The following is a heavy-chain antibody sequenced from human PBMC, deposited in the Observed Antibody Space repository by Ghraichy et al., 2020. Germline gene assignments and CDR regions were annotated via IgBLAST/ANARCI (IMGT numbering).Heavy chain of an antibody. CDR3: AKRQLAQDFGEALDV. V-gene: IGHV3-23*01. J-gene: IGHJ3*01. CDR2: ISTGTYI. CDR1: GFTFSSYA. Sequence: LSLTCAGSGFTFSSYAMTWVRQAPGKGLEWVSSISTGTYIYYRESVKGRFTISRDTAASTVFLQMKSLRAEDTGIYYCAKRQLAQDFGEALDVWGQGTMVTVSS. D-gene: IGHD3-10*01.